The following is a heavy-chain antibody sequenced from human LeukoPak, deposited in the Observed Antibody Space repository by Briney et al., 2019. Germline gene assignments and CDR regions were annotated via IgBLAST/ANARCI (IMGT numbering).Heavy chain of an antibody. CDR1: GFTFSSNW. D-gene: IGHD1-26*01. Sequence: GGPLRLSCAASGFTFSSNWMSWVRQAPGKGLEWVASIKQDGSEKYYVDSVKGRFTISRDNAKNSLYLQMTSLRAEDTAVYYCARVQWELRGVGSYFDYWGQGTLVTVSS. CDR2: IKQDGSEK. J-gene: IGHJ4*02. V-gene: IGHV3-7*01. CDR3: ARVQWELRGVGSYFDY.